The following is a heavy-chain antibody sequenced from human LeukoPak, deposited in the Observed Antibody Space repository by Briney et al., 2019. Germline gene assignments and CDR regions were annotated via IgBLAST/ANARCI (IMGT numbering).Heavy chain of an antibody. D-gene: IGHD5-24*01. CDR2: INDSGRRT. Sequence: PGGSLRLSCAASGFIFSTYRTSWVRQAPGKGLEWVSLINDSGRRTYYADSVKGRFTVSRDNSKYTLYLQMNSLRVEDTAVYYCASSTYNYDYALDVWGQGTTVTVSS. V-gene: IGHV3-23*01. CDR3: ASSTYNYDYALDV. CDR1: GFIFSTYR. J-gene: IGHJ6*02.